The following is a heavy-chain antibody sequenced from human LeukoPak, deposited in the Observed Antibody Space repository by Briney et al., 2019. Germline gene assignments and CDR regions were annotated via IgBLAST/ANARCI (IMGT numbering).Heavy chain of an antibody. CDR3: ARGADRWNYFDY. D-gene: IGHD4-23*01. CDR2: IYSGGST. CDR1: GFTVSSSF. V-gene: IGHV3-53*01. Sequence: PGGSLRLSCAASGFTVSSSFMSWVRRAPGRGLEWVSVIYSGGSTYYADSVKGRFTISRDNSKNTVSLQMNSLRAEDTAVYYCARGADRWNYFDYWGQGTPVTVSS. J-gene: IGHJ4*02.